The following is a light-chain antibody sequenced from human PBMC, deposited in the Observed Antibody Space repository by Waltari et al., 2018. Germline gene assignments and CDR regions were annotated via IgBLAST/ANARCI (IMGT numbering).Light chain of an antibody. V-gene: IGKV3-20*01. CDR2: ASS. CDR1: QNIGHY. Sequence: IVLTQSPGTLSLSPGGRATLSCRGSQNIGHYLAWYQQKPGQAPRLLIYASSTRAAGIPDSLSGSGSGSDFSLTITRLEPDDFAVYYCQHHFRLPATFGQGTKV. CDR3: QHHFRLPAT. J-gene: IGKJ1*01.